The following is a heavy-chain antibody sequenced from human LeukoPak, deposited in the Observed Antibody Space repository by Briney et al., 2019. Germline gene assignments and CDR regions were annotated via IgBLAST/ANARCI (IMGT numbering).Heavy chain of an antibody. CDR1: GASGSHY. V-gene: IGHV4-59*02. CDR2: VYSNGST. D-gene: IGHD2-2*01. J-gene: IGHJ3*01. CDR3: SRRKECGTTNCYGWGAFVL. Sequence: SETLSLTCTVSGASGSHYWSWIRQPPGKGLEWNGYVYSNGSTNYNPSPTSRGPITVDASKDQISLKLRSVTGADNDVYYFSRRKECGTTNCYGWGAFVLWGEGTTVTVSS.